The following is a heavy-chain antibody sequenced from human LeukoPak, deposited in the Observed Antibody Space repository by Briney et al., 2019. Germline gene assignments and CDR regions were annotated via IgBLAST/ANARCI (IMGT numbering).Heavy chain of an antibody. CDR2: IDPSDSYT. D-gene: IGHD7-27*01. J-gene: IGHJ5*02. CDR1: GYSFTSYW. CDR3: ARLGSNNYFDP. V-gene: IGHV5-10-1*01. Sequence: GESLKISCKGSGYSFTSYWISGLGQMPGKGLEWMGRIDPSDSYTNYSPSFQGHVTISADKSINTAYLQWSSLKASDTAMYYCARLGSNNYFDPWGQGTLVTVSS.